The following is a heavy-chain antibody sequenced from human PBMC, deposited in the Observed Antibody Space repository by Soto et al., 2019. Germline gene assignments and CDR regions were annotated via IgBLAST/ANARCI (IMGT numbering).Heavy chain of an antibody. CDR3: ARETYYDFWSGYSDYYYYYYMDV. D-gene: IGHD3-3*01. J-gene: IGHJ6*03. CDR2: IYYSGST. Sequence: SETLSLTCTVSGGSISSYYWSWIRQPPGKGLEWIGYIYYSGSTNYNPSLKSRVTISVDTSKNQFSLKLSSVTAADTAVYYCARETYYDFWSGYSDYYYYYYMDVWGKGTKVTVSS. CDR1: GGSISSYY. V-gene: IGHV4-59*01.